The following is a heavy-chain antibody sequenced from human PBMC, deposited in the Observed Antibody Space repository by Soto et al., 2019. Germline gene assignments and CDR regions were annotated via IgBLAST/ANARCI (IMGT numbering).Heavy chain of an antibody. J-gene: IGHJ5*02. V-gene: IGHV4-38-2*02. CDR3: GRDPSPIENRSDL. Sequence: PSETLSLTCAVSGYSISSVYTWGWIRVPPGKGLEWIGSLYHGGSKYYNPSLKSRATISVDTSKNQFCLKVTSVSAPDTAVYYCGRDPSPIENRSDLWGQGPLVTVSS. CDR1: GYSISSVYT. CDR2: LYHGGSK.